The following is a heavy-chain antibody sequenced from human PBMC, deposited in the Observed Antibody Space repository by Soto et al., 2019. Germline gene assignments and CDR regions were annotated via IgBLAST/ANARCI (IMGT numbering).Heavy chain of an antibody. Sequence: SVKVSCKASGGTFSSYAISWVRQAPGQGLEWMGGIIPIFGTANYAQKFQGRVTITADESTSTAYMELSSLRSEDTAVYYCARAGIAAAGIYYYYYGMDVWGHGTTVTVSS. CDR3: ARAGIAAAGIYYYYYGMDV. D-gene: IGHD6-13*01. CDR2: IIPIFGTA. V-gene: IGHV1-69*13. J-gene: IGHJ6*02. CDR1: GGTFSSYA.